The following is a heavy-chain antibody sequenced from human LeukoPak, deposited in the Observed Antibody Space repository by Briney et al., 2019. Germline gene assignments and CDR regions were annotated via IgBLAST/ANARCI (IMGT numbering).Heavy chain of an antibody. CDR2: ISADGGTT. CDR1: GFTFDDYA. V-gene: IGHV3-43*02. J-gene: IGHJ4*02. CDR3: AKDILGISAAGDY. D-gene: IGHD6-13*01. Sequence: GGSLRLSCAASGFTFDDYAMHWVRQAPGKGLEWVSLISADGGTTYYADSAKGRFTITRDNSKNSLYLQMNSLRTEDTALYYCAKDILGISAAGDYWGQGTLVTVSS.